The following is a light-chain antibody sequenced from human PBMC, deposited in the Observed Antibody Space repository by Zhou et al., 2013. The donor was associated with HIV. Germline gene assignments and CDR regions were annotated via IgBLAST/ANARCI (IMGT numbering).Light chain of an antibody. CDR2: DVS. V-gene: IGLV2-14*03. Sequence: QSALTQPASVSGSPGQSITFSCTGTSSDVGTYNYVSWYQQHPGKAPKLMIYDVSIRPSGVSNRFSGSKSGNTASLTISGLQAEDEADYFCSSYAGSSNWIFGGGTKLTVL. CDR3: SSYAGSSNWI. CDR1: SSDVGTYNY. J-gene: IGLJ2*01.